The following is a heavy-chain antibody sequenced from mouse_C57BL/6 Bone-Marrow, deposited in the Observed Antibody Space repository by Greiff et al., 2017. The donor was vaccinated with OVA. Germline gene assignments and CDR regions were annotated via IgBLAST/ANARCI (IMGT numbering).Heavy chain of an antibody. CDR1: GYTFTSYW. J-gene: IGHJ4*01. D-gene: IGHD2-3*01. CDR2: IDPSDSYT. Sequence: QVQLKESGAELVMPGASVKLSCKASGYTFTSYWMHWVKQRPGQGLEWIGEIDPSDSYTNYNQKFKGKSTLTVDKSSSTAYMQLSSLTSEDSAVYYCARCDGDYWGQGTSVTVSS. CDR3: ARCDGDY. V-gene: IGHV1-69*01.